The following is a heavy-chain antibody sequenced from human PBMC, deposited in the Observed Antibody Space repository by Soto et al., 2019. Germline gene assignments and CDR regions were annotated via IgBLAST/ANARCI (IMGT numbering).Heavy chain of an antibody. J-gene: IGHJ6*02. CDR3: ARGDRGGSGSPASYYYSGLDV. V-gene: IGHV3-23*01. CDR2: VSAGGDRT. CDR1: GFTFSSYA. Sequence: DVQLLESGGHLVQPGGSLRLSCAASGFTFSSYAMSWVRQAPGKGLEWVSSVSAGGDRTYYSDSVKGRFTISRDNSNNALFLQMNGLRIEDTALYYCARGDRGGSGSPASYYYSGLDVWGQGATVTVS. D-gene: IGHD3-10*01.